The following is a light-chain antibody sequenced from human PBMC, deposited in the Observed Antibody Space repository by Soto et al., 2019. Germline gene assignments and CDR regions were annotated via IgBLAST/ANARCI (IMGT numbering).Light chain of an antibody. Sequence: DIQMTQSPSTLSASVGDRITITCRASQSVSRRLAWFQQKPGKAPKLLIYDASSLESGVPSRFSGRGSGTEFTLTISSLQPDDCATYYCHTYNSYPYSFGQGTKLVIK. V-gene: IGKV1-5*01. J-gene: IGKJ2*01. CDR2: DAS. CDR3: HTYNSYPYS. CDR1: QSVSRR.